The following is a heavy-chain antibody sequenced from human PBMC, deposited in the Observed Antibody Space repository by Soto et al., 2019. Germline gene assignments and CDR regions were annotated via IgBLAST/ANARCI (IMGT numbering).Heavy chain of an antibody. D-gene: IGHD4-17*01. V-gene: IGHV4-30-4*01. CDR2: IYYSGST. Sequence: QVQLQESGPGLVKPSQTLSLTCTVSGGSISSGDYYWSWIRQPPGKGLEWIGYIYYSGSTYYNPYLKSRVTISVDTPKNQFSLKLSSVTAADTAVYYCARDAHLDYGGNWGFDYWGQGNLVTVSS. CDR1: GGSISSGDYY. CDR3: ARDAHLDYGGNWGFDY. J-gene: IGHJ4*02.